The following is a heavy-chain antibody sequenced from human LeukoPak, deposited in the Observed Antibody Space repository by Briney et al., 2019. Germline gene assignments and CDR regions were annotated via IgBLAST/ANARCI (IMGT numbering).Heavy chain of an antibody. CDR1: GFMFSTYG. CDR2: VWYDGSNI. Sequence: GGSLRLSCAASGFMFSTYGMHWVRQAPGKGLEWVAVVWYDGSNIHYVDSVKGRFTISRDNSKSTLYLQMNSLTAEDTAVYYCARGGYSGTYYFDYWGQGTLVTVSS. D-gene: IGHD1-26*01. J-gene: IGHJ4*02. CDR3: ARGGYSGTYYFDY. V-gene: IGHV3-33*01.